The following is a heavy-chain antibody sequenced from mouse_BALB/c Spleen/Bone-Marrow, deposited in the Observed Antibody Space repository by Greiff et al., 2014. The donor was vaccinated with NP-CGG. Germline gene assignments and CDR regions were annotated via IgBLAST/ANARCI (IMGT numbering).Heavy chain of an antibody. CDR2: IYPGNSDT. V-gene: IGHV1-5*01. CDR3: TTLARNYFDY. Sequence: VQLKQSGTVLARPGVSVKMSCKASGYTFTSYWMHWVKQRPGQGLEWIGTIYPGNSDTTYNQKFKGKAKLTAVTSTSTAYMELSSLTNEDSAVYYCTTLARNYFDYWGQGTTLTVSS. J-gene: IGHJ2*01. D-gene: IGHD3-1*01. CDR1: GYTFTSYW.